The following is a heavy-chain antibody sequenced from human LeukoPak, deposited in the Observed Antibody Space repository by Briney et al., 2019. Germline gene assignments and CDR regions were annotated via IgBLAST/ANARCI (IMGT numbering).Heavy chain of an antibody. Sequence: ASVRVSCKASGYTFTNYDINWVRQAPGQGLEWMGWLTPHSGDTGFAQRFQGRVTSTRDTSIGTAYLELSGLTSEDTAVYYCATESSYCSNTTCYSSGLDPWGQGTLVTVSS. CDR2: LTPHSGDT. V-gene: IGHV1-8*01. CDR3: ATESSYCSNTTCYSSGLDP. D-gene: IGHD2-2*01. J-gene: IGHJ5*02. CDR1: GYTFTNYD.